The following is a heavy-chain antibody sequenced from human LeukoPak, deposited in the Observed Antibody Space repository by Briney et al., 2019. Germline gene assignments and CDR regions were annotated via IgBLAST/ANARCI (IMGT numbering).Heavy chain of an antibody. D-gene: IGHD5-24*01. Sequence: PGGSLRLSCAASGFTFSSYSMNWVRQAPGKGLEWVSSISSSSSYIYYADSVKGRFTISRDNAKNSLYLQMNSLRAEDTAVYYCAREVVEMATIFDYWGQGTLVTVSS. CDR1: GFTFSSYS. J-gene: IGHJ4*02. V-gene: IGHV3-21*01. CDR3: AREVVEMATIFDY. CDR2: ISSSSSYI.